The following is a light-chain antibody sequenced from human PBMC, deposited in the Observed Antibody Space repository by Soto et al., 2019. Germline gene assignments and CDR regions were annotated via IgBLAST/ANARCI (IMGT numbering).Light chain of an antibody. CDR3: QQYNNWLT. CDR2: GAS. CDR1: QSVSSN. V-gene: IGKV3-15*01. Sequence: EIVMTQSPATLSVSPGERATLSCRASQSVSSNLAWYQQKPGQAPRLLIYGASTRATGTPARFSGSWSGTEFTRTISSLQSEDFAVYYCQQYNNWLTFGGGTKLEIK. J-gene: IGKJ4*01.